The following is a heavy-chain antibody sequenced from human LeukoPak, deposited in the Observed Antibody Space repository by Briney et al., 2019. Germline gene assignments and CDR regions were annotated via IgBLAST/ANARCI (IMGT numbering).Heavy chain of an antibody. CDR3: ATLLYVWGSYRSNWFDP. J-gene: IGHJ5*02. CDR1: GYTLTELP. V-gene: IGHV1-24*01. Sequence: ASVKVSCTVSGYTLTELPMHWVRQAPGKGLEWMGGFDPEDGETIYAQKFQGRVTMTEDTSTDTAYMELSSLRSEDTAVYYCATLLYVWGSYRSNWFDPWGQGTLVTVSS. CDR2: FDPEDGET. D-gene: IGHD3-16*02.